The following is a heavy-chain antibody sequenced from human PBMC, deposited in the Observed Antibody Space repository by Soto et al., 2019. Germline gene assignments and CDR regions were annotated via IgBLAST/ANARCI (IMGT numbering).Heavy chain of an antibody. CDR2: IYYSGST. J-gene: IGHJ6*04. D-gene: IGHD3-3*01. Sequence: SETLSLSRTVSGCSICSGSYYWGCICQPQGKRLEWIGSIYYSGSTYYNPSLKSRVTISVDTSKNQCSLKLSSVTAANTAVYFCASGITIFGVVPDVWDKGTTVTGSS. CDR1: GCSICSGSYY. CDR3: ASGITIFGVVPDV. V-gene: IGHV4-39*01.